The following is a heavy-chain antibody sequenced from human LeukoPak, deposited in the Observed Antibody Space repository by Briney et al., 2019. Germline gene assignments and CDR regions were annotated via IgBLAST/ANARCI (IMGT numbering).Heavy chain of an antibody. CDR1: GGSTSSGGYC. CDR2: IYYSGST. CDR3: ARVKTPDRIDY. V-gene: IGHV4-31*03. J-gene: IGHJ4*02. D-gene: IGHD1-14*01. Sequence: PSETLSLTCTVSGGSTSSGGYCWSWIRQHRGKGLEWIGYIYYSGSTYYNPSLKSRVTISVDTSKNQFSLKLSSVTAADTAVYYCARVKTPDRIDYWGQGTLVTVSS.